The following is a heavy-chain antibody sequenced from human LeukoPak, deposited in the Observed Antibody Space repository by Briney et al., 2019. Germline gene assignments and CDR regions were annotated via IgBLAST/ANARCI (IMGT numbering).Heavy chain of an antibody. Sequence: GGSLRLSCAVSGYTFSDYGMHWVRQAPGKGLGWVAVISYDGDDIYYTDSVKGRFTISRDNSKNTLFLQMNSLRAEDTAVYYCATDLGPQVRWDLFDYWGQGTLVTVSS. J-gene: IGHJ4*02. CDR1: GYTFSDYG. V-gene: IGHV3-30*03. D-gene: IGHD1-26*01. CDR3: ATDLGPQVRWDLFDY. CDR2: ISYDGDDI.